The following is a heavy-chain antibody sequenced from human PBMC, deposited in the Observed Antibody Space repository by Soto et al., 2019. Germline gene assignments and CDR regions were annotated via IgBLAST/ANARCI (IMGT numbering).Heavy chain of an antibody. J-gene: IGHJ6*02. CDR3: ARDQICSSTSCCFYGMDV. CDR1: GGSISSGGYY. Sequence: SETLSLTCTVSGGSISSGGYYWSWIRQHPGKGLEWIGYIYYSGSTYYNPSLKSRVTISVDTSKNQFSLKLSSVTAADTAVYYCARDQICSSTSCCFYGMDVWGQGTTVTVSS. D-gene: IGHD2-2*01. CDR2: IYYSGST. V-gene: IGHV4-31*03.